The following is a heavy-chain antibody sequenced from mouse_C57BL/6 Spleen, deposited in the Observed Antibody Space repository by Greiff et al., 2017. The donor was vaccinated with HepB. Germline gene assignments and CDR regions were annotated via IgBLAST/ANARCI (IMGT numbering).Heavy chain of an antibody. CDR1: GFTFSDAW. D-gene: IGHD1-1*01. CDR3: TRDYGSSYGYFDV. Sequence: LQESGGGLVQPGGSMKLSCAASGFTFSDAWMDWVRQSPEKGLEWVAEIRNKANNHATYYAESVKGRFTISRDDSKSSVYLQMNSLRAEDTGIYYCTRDYGSSYGYFDVWGTGTTVTVSS. CDR2: IRNKANNHAT. J-gene: IGHJ1*03. V-gene: IGHV6-6*01.